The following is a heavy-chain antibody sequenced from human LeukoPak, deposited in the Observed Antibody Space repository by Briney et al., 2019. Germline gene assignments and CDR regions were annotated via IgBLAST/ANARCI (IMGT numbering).Heavy chain of an antibody. D-gene: IGHD6-13*01. Sequence: GSLRLSCATSGVTFSSYWMSWVRQAPGKGLEWIGEIHHTGSTNYMPSLKSRVTIALDKSKNQFSLKLNSVAAADTAIYYCAGQGGYRQDYWGQGALVTVSS. J-gene: IGHJ4*02. CDR3: AGQGGYRQDY. CDR1: GVTFSSYW. V-gene: IGHV4-4*02. CDR2: IHHTGST.